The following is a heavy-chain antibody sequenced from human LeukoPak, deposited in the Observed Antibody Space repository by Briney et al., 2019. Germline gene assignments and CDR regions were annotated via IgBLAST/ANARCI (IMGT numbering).Heavy chain of an antibody. CDR1: GFTFSNYN. D-gene: IGHD2-2*01. CDR2: ISISTSSI. V-gene: IGHV3-48*01. CDR3: AKDPAFSY. J-gene: IGHJ4*02. Sequence: GGSLRLSCAASGFTFSNYNMNWVRQAPGKGLEWVSYISISTSSIYYADSVKGRFTISRDNAKNSLYLQMNSPRAEDTAVYYCAKDPAFSYWGQGTLVTVSS.